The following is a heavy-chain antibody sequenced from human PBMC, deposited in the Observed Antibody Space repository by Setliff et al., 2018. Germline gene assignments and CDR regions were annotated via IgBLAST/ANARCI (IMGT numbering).Heavy chain of an antibody. J-gene: IGHJ4*02. Sequence: AGGSLRLSCAASGFTFSAHGMNWVRQAPGKGLECVSTINGDGRTTGYTDSVKGRFTISRDNAKNSLYLQMTSLRAEDTAVYYCAREPTVTTLDYWGQGTLVTVSS. CDR1: GFTFSAHG. V-gene: IGHV3-20*04. CDR3: AREPTVTTLDY. CDR2: INGDGRTT. D-gene: IGHD4-4*01.